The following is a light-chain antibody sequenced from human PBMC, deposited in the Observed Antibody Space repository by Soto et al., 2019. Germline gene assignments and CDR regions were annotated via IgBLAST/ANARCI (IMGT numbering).Light chain of an antibody. J-gene: IGKJ2*01. V-gene: IGKV3D-15*01. CDR2: GAS. CDR3: HQYNHWPPLYT. CDR1: QSVSSN. Sequence: EIVMTQSPATLSVSPGERATLSCRASQSVSSNLAWYQQKPGQAPRLLIYGASTRATDTPARFSGSGSGTEFTLTISSLQSEDFAVYYCHQYNHWPPLYTFGQGTKLEIK.